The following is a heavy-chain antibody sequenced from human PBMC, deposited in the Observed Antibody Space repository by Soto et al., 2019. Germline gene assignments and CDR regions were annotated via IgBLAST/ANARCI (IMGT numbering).Heavy chain of an antibody. CDR1: GFTFSSYA. CDR3: ARGGITIFGVVIS. Sequence: GGSLRLSCAASGFTFSSYAMHWVRQAPGKGLEWVAVISYGGSNKYYADSVKGRFTISRDNSKNTLYLQMNSLRAEDTAVYYCARGGITIFGVVISWGQGTLVTVSS. V-gene: IGHV3-30-3*01. J-gene: IGHJ4*02. D-gene: IGHD3-3*01. CDR2: ISYGGSNK.